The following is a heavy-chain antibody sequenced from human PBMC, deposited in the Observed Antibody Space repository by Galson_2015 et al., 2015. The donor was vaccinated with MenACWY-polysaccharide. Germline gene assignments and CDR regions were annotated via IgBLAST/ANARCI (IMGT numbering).Heavy chain of an antibody. V-gene: IGHV3-23*01. CDR3: ARVRCSAGSCQLDY. CDR2: IGGSGSNT. Sequence: SLRLSCAASGFTFSNYAMSWVRQAPGKGLEWVSTIGGSGSNTHYADSVKGRFTTSRDNSKNTLSLQMNSLRAEDTAVYYCARVRCSAGSCQLDYGGQAALVAASS. D-gene: IGHD3-10*01. CDR1: GFTFSNYA. J-gene: IGHJ4*02.